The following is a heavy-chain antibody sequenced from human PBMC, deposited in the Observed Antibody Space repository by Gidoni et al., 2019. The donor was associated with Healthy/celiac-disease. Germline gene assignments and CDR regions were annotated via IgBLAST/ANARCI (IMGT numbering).Heavy chain of an antibody. CDR3: ARDLSDGDYSYCCMDV. CDR1: GFSFRSFA. J-gene: IGHJ6*02. Sequence: QVQMIGSACGVALPDMPLRCSCAASGFSFRSFALQCVRQAPGKGVEWVAVISYDGSNNYYADSVKGRFTISRDKSKNTLYLQMNSLSAEDTAVYYCARDLSDGDYSYCCMDVWGQGTTVTVSS. D-gene: IGHD2-21*01. CDR2: ISYDGSNN. V-gene: IGHV3-30-3*01.